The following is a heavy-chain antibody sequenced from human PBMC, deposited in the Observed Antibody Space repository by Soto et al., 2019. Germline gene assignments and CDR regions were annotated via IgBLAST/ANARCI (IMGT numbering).Heavy chain of an antibody. D-gene: IGHD3-10*01. Sequence: EVQLVESGGGLVQPGGSLRLSCAASGFTFSGRSMHWVRQAPGKGLVWVSGIDNAGNDSTYADSVKGRFTSSRDNAKNTLYLQINSLRVEDTAVYYCARGRFGSHVWGKGTTVTVSS. J-gene: IGHJ6*04. V-gene: IGHV3-74*01. CDR3: ARGRFGSHV. CDR2: IDNAGNDS. CDR1: GFTFSGRS.